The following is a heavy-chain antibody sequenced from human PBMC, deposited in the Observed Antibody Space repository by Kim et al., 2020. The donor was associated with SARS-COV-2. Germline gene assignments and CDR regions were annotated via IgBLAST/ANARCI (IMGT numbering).Heavy chain of an antibody. V-gene: IGHV3-48*03. Sequence: GGSLRLSCAASGFTFSSYEMNWVRQAPGKGLEWVSYISSSGSTIYYADSVKGRFTIPRDNAKNSLYLQMNSLRAEDTAVYYCARAGFWVGDNLAAAGTRSLYYYYGMDVWGQGTTVTVSS. CDR3: ARAGFWVGDNLAAAGTRSLYYYYGMDV. CDR2: ISSSGSTI. D-gene: IGHD6-13*01. CDR1: GFTFSSYE. J-gene: IGHJ6*02.